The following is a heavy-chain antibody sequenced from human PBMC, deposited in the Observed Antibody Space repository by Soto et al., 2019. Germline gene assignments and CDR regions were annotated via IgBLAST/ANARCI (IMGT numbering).Heavy chain of an antibody. CDR1: GGSISNYY. D-gene: IGHD3-22*01. Sequence: PSETLSLTCTVSGGSISNYYWSWIRQPPGKGLEWIGFIHYTGSTNYNPPLNSRVTISVDTSKNQFPLKLSSVTAADTSMYYCFHSSGSCNSPRHVDYWGQGALVTVS. J-gene: IGHJ4*02. CDR2: IHYTGST. V-gene: IGHV4-59*01. CDR3: FHSSGSCNSPRHVDY.